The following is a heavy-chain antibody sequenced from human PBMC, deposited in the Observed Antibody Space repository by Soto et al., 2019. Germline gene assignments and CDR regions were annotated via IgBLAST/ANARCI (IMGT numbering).Heavy chain of an antibody. J-gene: IGHJ4*02. CDR2: IYPGDSDT. Sequence: GESLKISCTGSGYSFTNYWIGWVRQMPGKGLEWMGIIYPGDSDTRYSPSFQGQVTISADKSISTAYLQWSSLKASDTAMYYCARQSDYYDSSGSSPFDYWGQGTLVTVSS. V-gene: IGHV5-51*01. CDR3: ARQSDYYDSSGSSPFDY. D-gene: IGHD3-22*01. CDR1: GYSFTNYW.